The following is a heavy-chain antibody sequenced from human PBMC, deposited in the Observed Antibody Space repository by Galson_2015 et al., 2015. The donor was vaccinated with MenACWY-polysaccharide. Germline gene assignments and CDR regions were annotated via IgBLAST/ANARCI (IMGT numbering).Heavy chain of an antibody. Sequence: SLRLSCAASGFTFSNYAMSWVRQAPGKGLEWVSSIGGSGGSTYYADSVKGRFTISRDNSKNSLYLQMNSLRAEDTAVYYCARGRITIGPWGQGTLVTVSS. J-gene: IGHJ5*02. V-gene: IGHV3-23*01. D-gene: IGHD3-3*01. CDR1: GFTFSNYA. CDR2: IGGSGGST. CDR3: ARGRITIGP.